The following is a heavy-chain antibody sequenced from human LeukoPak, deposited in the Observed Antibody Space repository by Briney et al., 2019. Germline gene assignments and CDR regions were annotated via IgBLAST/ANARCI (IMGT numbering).Heavy chain of an antibody. Sequence: PSETLSLTCTVSGVSISSSNSYWGWIRQPPGKGLEWIGSIYYSGNTYYNASLKSQVSISIDTSKNQFSLRLSSVTAADTAVYYCARVMVGVRGLHFDDWGQGTLVTVSS. J-gene: IGHJ4*02. CDR3: ARVMVGVRGLHFDD. V-gene: IGHV4-39*01. CDR1: GVSISSSNSY. D-gene: IGHD3-10*01. CDR2: IYYSGNT.